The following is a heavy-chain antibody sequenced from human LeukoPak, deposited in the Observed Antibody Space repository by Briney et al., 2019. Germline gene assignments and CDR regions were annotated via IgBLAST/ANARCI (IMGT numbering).Heavy chain of an antibody. CDR1: GGSMNSFY. V-gene: IGHV4-59*08. Sequence: PSETLSLTCSVSGGSMNSFYWGWVRQSPGKGLNGMEYIYYRGSTNHTPPLKRRVTISVGTSKHQSSLKLSSVTAADTAVYFCARHVWLQPFDYWGEGTLVTVSS. CDR2: IYYRGST. D-gene: IGHD3-9*01. CDR3: ARHVWLQPFDY. J-gene: IGHJ4*02.